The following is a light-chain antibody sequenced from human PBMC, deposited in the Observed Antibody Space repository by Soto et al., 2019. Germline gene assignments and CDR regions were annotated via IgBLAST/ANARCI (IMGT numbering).Light chain of an antibody. CDR2: AAS. V-gene: IGKV1-39*01. CDR3: QQSSSPPLT. Sequence: DIQMTQSPSSLSASVGDRVTITCRASQSIRDYLNWYQQKPGKASKVLIYAASSLQSGVPSRFSGSGSGTAFTLTISSLQPEDFATYYCQQSSSPPLTFGPGTKVAVK. J-gene: IGKJ3*01. CDR1: QSIRDY.